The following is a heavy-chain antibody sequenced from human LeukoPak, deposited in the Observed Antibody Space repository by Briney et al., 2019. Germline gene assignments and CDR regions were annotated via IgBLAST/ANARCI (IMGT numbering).Heavy chain of an antibody. CDR3: ARQRCSGGSCYRVDQLYYVDV. CDR1: GDSINDHY. D-gene: IGHD2-15*01. V-gene: IGHV4-4*09. Sequence: SETLSLTCTVSGDSINDHYRSWNRQPPGEGLEWIAYIYSSVSTNYNPSLKSRVTISIDTSKRQFSLKLTSVTAADAGVYYCARQRCSGGSCYRVDQLYYVDVWGKGTTVTVSS. CDR2: IYSSVST. J-gene: IGHJ6*03.